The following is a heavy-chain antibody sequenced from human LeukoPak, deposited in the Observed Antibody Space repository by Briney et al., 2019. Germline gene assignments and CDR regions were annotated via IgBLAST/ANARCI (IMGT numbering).Heavy chain of an antibody. V-gene: IGHV3-21*01. D-gene: IGHD2-2*01. Sequence: GGSLRLSCAASGFTFSSYSMNWVRQAPGKGLEWVSSISSSSSYIYYADSVKGRFTISRDNAKNSLYLQMNSLRAKDTAVYYCARVRREYQLLYYFDYWGQGTLVTVSS. CDR2: ISSSSSYI. CDR1: GFTFSSYS. J-gene: IGHJ4*02. CDR3: ARVRREYQLLYYFDY.